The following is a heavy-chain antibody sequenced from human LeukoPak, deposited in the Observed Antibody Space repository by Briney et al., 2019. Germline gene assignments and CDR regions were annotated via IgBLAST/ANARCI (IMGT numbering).Heavy chain of an antibody. CDR2: ISGSGGST. Sequence: PGGSLRLSCAASGFTFSSYAMSWVRQAPGKGLEWVSAISGSGGSTYYADSVKGRFTISRDNSKNTLYLQMNSLRAEDTAVYYCAKGLRVSSGYYYDCYYYYMDVWGKGTTVTVSS. J-gene: IGHJ6*03. D-gene: IGHD3-22*01. V-gene: IGHV3-23*01. CDR1: GFTFSSYA. CDR3: AKGLRVSSGYYYDCYYYYMDV.